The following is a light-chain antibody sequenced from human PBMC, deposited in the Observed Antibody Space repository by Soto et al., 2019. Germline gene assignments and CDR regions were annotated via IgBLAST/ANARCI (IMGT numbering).Light chain of an antibody. CDR2: WAS. V-gene: IGKV4-1*01. Sequence: DIVMTQSPDSLAVSLGERATINCKSTQSVFYISNNKNYLSWFQQKPGQPPKLLFYWASTRESGVPDRFSGSGSGTDFTLTISILQAEDVAVYYCLQSYATPFTFGQGTKLEIK. CDR1: QSVFYISNNKNY. CDR3: LQSYATPFT. J-gene: IGKJ2*01.